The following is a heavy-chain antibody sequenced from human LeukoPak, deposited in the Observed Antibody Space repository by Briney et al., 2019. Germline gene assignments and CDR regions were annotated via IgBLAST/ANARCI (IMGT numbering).Heavy chain of an antibody. V-gene: IGHV3-66*01. D-gene: IGHD3-22*01. CDR1: GFTVSSNY. CDR3: YSMIVVEIRVINDY. Sequence: GGSLRLSCAVSGFTVSSNYMSWVRQAPGKGLEWVSVIYSGGSTYYADSVKDRFTISRDNSKNTLYLQMNSLRAEDTAVYYCYSMIVVEIRVINDYWGQGTLVTVSS. J-gene: IGHJ4*02. CDR2: IYSGGST.